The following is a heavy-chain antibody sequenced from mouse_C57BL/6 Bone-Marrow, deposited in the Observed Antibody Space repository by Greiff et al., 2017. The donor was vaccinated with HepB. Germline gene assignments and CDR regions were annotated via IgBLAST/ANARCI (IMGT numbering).Heavy chain of an antibody. CDR1: GFTFSDFY. CDR3: ARDAATDYAMDY. V-gene: IGHV7-1*01. J-gene: IGHJ4*01. Sequence: EVKVVESGGGLVQSGRSLRLSCATSGFTFSDFYMEWVRQAPGKGLEWIAASRNKANDYTTEYSASVKGRFIVSRDTSQSILYLQMNALRAEDTAIYYCARDAATDYAMDYWGQGTSVTVSS. CDR2: SRNKANDYTT. D-gene: IGHD1-1*01.